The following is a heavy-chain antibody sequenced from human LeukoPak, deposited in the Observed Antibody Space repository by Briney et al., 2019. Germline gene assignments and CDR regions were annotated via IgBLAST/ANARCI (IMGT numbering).Heavy chain of an antibody. V-gene: IGHV3-21*01. J-gene: IGHJ3*02. Sequence: GGSLRLSCAASGFTFSSYSMNWVRQAPGKGLEWVSSISSSSSYIYYADSVKGRFTISRDNAKDSLYLQMNSLRAEDTAVHYCARDCSSTSCYEVDAFDIWGQGTMVTVSS. CDR3: ARDCSSTSCYEVDAFDI. D-gene: IGHD2-2*01. CDR1: GFTFSSYS. CDR2: ISSSSSYI.